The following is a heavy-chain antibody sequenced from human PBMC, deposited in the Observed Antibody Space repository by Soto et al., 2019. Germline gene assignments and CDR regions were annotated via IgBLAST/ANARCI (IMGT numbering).Heavy chain of an antibody. CDR2: IWSDGSNE. J-gene: IGHJ6*03. CDR3: ARERTFGDNKHYYMDV. D-gene: IGHD3-10*01. V-gene: IGHV3-33*01. CDR1: EFTFSRHG. Sequence: QVQLVESGGGVVQPGRSLRLSCAASEFTFSRHGMHWVRQAPGKGLQWVGVIWSDGSNEVYADSLKGRFIISRDNSKNILYLQMNSLRAEDTAVYYCARERTFGDNKHYYMDVWGTGITVTVSS.